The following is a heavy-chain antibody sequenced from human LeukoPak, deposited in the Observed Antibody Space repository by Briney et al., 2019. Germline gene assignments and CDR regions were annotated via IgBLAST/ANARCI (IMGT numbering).Heavy chain of an antibody. CDR3: AKISGSSGYYYVDADEYYFDY. CDR2: LSGSGGST. V-gene: IGHV3-23*01. Sequence: ARSLRRSCAASGFTFGCYAMSGVRQAPGMGLYLFSSLSGSGGSTYYADSVKGRFTISRDNSKNTLYLQMNSLRAEDTAVYYCAKISGSSGYYYVDADEYYFDYWGQGTLVTVSS. D-gene: IGHD3-22*01. J-gene: IGHJ4*02. CDR1: GFTFGCYA.